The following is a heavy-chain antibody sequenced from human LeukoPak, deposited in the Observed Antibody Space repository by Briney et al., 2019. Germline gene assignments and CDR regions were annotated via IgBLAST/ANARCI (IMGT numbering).Heavy chain of an antibody. CDR2: ISGSGGST. CDR3: AWDYGDYFGSLFDY. V-gene: IGHV3-23*01. J-gene: IGHJ4*02. Sequence: PGGSLTLSCAASGFTFSSYAMSWVRQAPGKGLEWVSAISGSGGSTYYADSVKGRFTISRDNSKNTLYLQMNSLRAEDTAVYYCAWDYGDYFGSLFDYWGQGTLVTVSS. CDR1: GFTFSSYA. D-gene: IGHD4-17*01.